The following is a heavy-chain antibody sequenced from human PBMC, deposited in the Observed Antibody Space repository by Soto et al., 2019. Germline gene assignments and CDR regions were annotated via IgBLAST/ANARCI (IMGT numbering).Heavy chain of an antibody. D-gene: IGHD4-17*01. CDR3: ARPQTTVTTLNAFDI. J-gene: IGHJ3*02. CDR2: LSTAGDT. CDR1: GFTVSSDY. V-gene: IGHV3-53*01. Sequence: GGSLRLSCAASGFTVSSDYMNWVRQAPGKGLEWVSLLSTAGDTVYADSVKGRFTISRDNSKNTVYLQMNSLGAEDTAVYYCARPQTTVTTLNAFDIWGQGTMVTVSS.